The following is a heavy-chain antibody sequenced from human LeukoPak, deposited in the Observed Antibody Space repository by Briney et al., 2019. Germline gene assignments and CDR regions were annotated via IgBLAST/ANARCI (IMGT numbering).Heavy chain of an antibody. CDR3: ARGQRWRDFWSGYNYYYYGMDV. Sequence: ASVKVSCKASGYTFTSYDINWARQATGQGLEWMGWMNPNSGNTGYAQKFQGRVTMTRNTSISTAYMELSSLRSEDTAVYYCARGQRWRDFWSGYNYYYYGMDVWGQGTTVTVPS. D-gene: IGHD3-3*01. CDR2: MNPNSGNT. CDR1: GYTFTSYD. J-gene: IGHJ6*02. V-gene: IGHV1-8*01.